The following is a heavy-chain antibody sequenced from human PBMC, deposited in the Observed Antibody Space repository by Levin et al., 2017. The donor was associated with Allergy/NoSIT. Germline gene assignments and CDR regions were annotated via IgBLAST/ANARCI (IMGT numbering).Heavy chain of an antibody. CDR3: ARAVRNQLVSDV. D-gene: IGHD2-2*01. Sequence: GESLKISCKASGYTFSTYDITWVRQATGQRLEWVGWMNPNSGNTGYAQRFQGRVTMTGDTSISTAYMELSSLTSEDTAVYYCARAVRNQLVSDVWGQGTTVSVSS. CDR2: MNPNSGNT. CDR1: GYTFSTYD. V-gene: IGHV1-8*01. J-gene: IGHJ6*02.